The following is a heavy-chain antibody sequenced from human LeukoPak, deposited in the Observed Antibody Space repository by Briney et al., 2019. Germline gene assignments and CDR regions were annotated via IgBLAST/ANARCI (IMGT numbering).Heavy chain of an antibody. CDR1: GFTFSDYY. CDR3: ARDLYSGYDSSNY. CDR2: ISSSAFTK. J-gene: IGHJ4*02. V-gene: IGHV3-11*01. D-gene: IGHD5-12*01. Sequence: GGSLRLSCAASGFTFSDYYMTWIRQAPGKGLEWVSYISSSAFTKYYVDSVKGRFTISRDNAKNSLYLQMNSLRAEDTAVYYCARDLYSGYDSSNYWGQGTLVTVSS.